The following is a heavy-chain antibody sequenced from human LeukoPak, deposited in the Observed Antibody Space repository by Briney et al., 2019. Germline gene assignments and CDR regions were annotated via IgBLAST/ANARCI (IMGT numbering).Heavy chain of an antibody. Sequence: GESLKISCKGSGYSFTSYWIGWVRQMPGKGLGWMGIIYPGDSDTRYSPSFQGQVTISADKSISTAYLQWSSLKASDTAMYYCAYVGYCSSTSCGPFDYWGQGTLVTVSS. CDR1: GYSFTSYW. CDR2: IYPGDSDT. V-gene: IGHV5-51*01. D-gene: IGHD2-2*03. J-gene: IGHJ4*02. CDR3: AYVGYCSSTSCGPFDY.